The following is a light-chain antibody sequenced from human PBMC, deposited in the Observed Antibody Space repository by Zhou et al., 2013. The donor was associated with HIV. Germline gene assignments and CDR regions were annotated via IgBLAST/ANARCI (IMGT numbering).Light chain of an antibody. Sequence: DIQMTQSPSSLSASVGDXVTITCRASQSISNFLNWYQQRPGTAPKLLIYSTSTLQSGVPSRFTGSGSGTEFTLSISSLQPEDFATYYCQQSHSSPRTFGQGTKVEI. CDR1: QSISNF. CDR2: STS. CDR3: QQSHSSPRT. V-gene: IGKV1-39*01. J-gene: IGKJ1*01.